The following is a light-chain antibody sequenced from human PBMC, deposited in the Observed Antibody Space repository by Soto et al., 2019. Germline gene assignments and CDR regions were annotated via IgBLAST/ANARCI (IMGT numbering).Light chain of an antibody. J-gene: IGLJ1*01. CDR2: EVS. V-gene: IGLV2-14*01. CDR3: CSYTCSSTPYV. CDR1: SSDVGGYNY. Sequence: QSALTQPASVSGSPGQSITISCTGTSSDVGGYNYVSWYQQHPGKAPKLMIYEVSHRPSGVSNRFSGSKSGNTASLTISGLQAEDEADYYCCSYTCSSTPYVFGTGTKVTVL.